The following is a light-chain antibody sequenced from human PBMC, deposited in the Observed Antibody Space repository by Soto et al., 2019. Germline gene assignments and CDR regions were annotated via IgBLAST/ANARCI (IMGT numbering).Light chain of an antibody. CDR3: QSYDSSLRYV. CDR2: GNS. Sequence: QSVLTQPPSVSGAPGQRVTISCTGSSSNFGAGYDVHWYQQLPGTDPKLLIYGNSNRPSGVPDRFSGSKSGTSASLAITGLQAEDEADYYCQSYDSSLRYVFGTGTKVTVL. J-gene: IGLJ1*01. V-gene: IGLV1-40*01. CDR1: SSNFGAGYD.